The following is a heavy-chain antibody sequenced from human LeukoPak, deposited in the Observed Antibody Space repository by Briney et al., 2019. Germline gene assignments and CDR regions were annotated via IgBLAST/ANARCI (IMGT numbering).Heavy chain of an antibody. CDR2: ISGSGGST. CDR1: GFTFSSYA. D-gene: IGHD6-13*01. J-gene: IGHJ4*02. V-gene: IGHV3-23*01. CDR3: AKMTHIAGGIDY. Sequence: PGGSLRLSCAASGFTFSSYAMSWVRQAPGKGLVWVSAISGSGGSTYYADSVKGRFTISRDNSKNTLYLQMNSLRAEDTAVYYCAKMTHIAGGIDYWGQGTLVTVSS.